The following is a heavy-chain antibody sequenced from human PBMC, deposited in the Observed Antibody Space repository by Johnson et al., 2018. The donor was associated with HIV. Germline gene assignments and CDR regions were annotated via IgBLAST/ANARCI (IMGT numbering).Heavy chain of an antibody. D-gene: IGHD1-26*01. V-gene: IGHV3-11*04. CDR1: GFTFSDYY. CDR2: ISSSGSNK. Sequence: QVQLVESGGGLVKPGGSLRLSCAASGFTFSDYYMSWIRQAPGKGLEWVSYISSSGSNKYFAEFVKGRFTISRDNSKNTLYLQMNSLRAEDTAVYYCATKGSKWELIVEGFAVWGQGTMVTVSS. CDR3: ATKGSKWELIVEGFAV. J-gene: IGHJ3*01.